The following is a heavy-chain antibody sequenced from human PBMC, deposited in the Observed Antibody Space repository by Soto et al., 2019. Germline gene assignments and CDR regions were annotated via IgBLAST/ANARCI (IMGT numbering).Heavy chain of an antibody. CDR3: ARGLGYCSSTSCHADAFDI. J-gene: IGHJ3*02. D-gene: IGHD2-2*01. CDR1: GGSISSGGYY. V-gene: IGHV4-31*03. CDR2: IYYSGST. Sequence: SETLSLTCTVSGGSISSGGYYWSWIRQHPGKGLEWIGYIYYSGSTYYNPSLKSRVTISVDRSKNQFSLKLSSVTAADTAVYYCARGLGYCSSTSCHADAFDIWGQGTMVTVSS.